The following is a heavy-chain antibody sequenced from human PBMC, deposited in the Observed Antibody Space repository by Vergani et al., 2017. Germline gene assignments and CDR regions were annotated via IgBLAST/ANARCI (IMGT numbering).Heavy chain of an antibody. CDR1: GGSFSGYY. D-gene: IGHD3-10*01. CDR2: INHSGST. J-gene: IGHJ4*02. V-gene: IGHV4-34*01. Sequence: QVQLQQWGAGLLKPSETLSLTCAVYGGSFSGYYWSWIRQPPGKGLEWIGEINHSGSTNYNPSLKSRVTISVDTSKNQFSLKLSSVTAADTAVYYCARIGRRGTARRPNFDYWGQGTLVTISS. CDR3: ARIGRRGTARRPNFDY.